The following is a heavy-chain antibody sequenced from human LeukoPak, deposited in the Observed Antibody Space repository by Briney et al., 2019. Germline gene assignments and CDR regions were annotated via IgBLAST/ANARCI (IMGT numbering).Heavy chain of an antibody. CDR2: IYHSGTT. D-gene: IGHD3-9*01. Sequence: PSETLSLTCTVSGGSITTANYHWGLIRQPPGQGLEWIGSIYHSGTTYYNPSLKSRVTISVDTSKNQFSLKLTSVAAADTAVYYCARDIPTGYFDHWGQGALVTVSS. CDR1: GGSITTANYH. J-gene: IGHJ4*02. CDR3: ARDIPTGYFDH. V-gene: IGHV4-39*07.